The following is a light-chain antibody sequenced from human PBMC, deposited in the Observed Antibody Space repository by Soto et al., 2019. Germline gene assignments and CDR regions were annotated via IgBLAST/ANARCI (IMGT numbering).Light chain of an antibody. CDR3: QQYNIWPYT. J-gene: IGKJ2*01. CDR2: DTS. Sequence: IVLTQSPATLSVSPGERATLSCGASQSVSSLLAWYQQKPRQAPRLLIYDTSTRATGIPARFSGSGSGTDFTLTISSLQSEDFAIYYCQQYNIWPYTFGQGTKLEIK. CDR1: QSVSSL. V-gene: IGKV3-15*01.